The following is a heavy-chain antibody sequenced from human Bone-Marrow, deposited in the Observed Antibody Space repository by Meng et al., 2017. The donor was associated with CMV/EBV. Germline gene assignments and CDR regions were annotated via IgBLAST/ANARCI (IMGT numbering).Heavy chain of an antibody. J-gene: IGHJ3*02. CDR3: AREEPAIGWDAFDI. D-gene: IGHD2-2*01. V-gene: IGHV3-30*02. CDR1: GFTFSSYG. CDR2: IRYDGSNK. Sequence: GESLKISCAASGFTFSSYGMHWVRQAPGKGLEWVAFIRYDGSNKYYADSVKGRFTISRDNSKNTLYLQMNSLRAEDTAVYYCAREEPAIGWDAFDIWGQGTMVTVSS.